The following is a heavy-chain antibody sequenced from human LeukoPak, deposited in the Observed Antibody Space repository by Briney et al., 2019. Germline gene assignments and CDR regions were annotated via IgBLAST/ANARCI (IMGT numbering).Heavy chain of an antibody. Sequence: SETLSLTCTVSGGSLSSHFWSWIRQPPGKGLEWIARIFPTGVTHYNPSLRSRVTISVDTSQNQFFLNSGSVTAADTAVYFCATSLGYWGQGTLVTVSP. CDR2: IFPTGVT. CDR1: GGSLSSHF. CDR3: ATSLGY. V-gene: IGHV4-4*09. J-gene: IGHJ4*02.